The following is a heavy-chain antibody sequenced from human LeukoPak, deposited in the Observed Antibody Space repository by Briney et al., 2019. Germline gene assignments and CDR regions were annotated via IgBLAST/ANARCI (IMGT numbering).Heavy chain of an antibody. CDR3: TRNKKYYYDTSGYYYFDF. J-gene: IGHJ4*02. Sequence: GGSLRLSCAAPGFTFSTYSLNWVRQAPGKGLEWVSAITSSSAYIYYADSVRGRFTISRDNAKNSLYLQMNSVSVEDTAVYYCTRNKKYYYDTSGYYYFDFWGQGTLVTVSS. CDR2: ITSSSAYI. D-gene: IGHD3-22*01. V-gene: IGHV3-21*01. CDR1: GFTFSTYS.